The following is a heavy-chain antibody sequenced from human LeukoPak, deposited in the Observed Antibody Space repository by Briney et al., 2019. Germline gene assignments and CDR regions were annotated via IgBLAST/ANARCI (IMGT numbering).Heavy chain of an antibody. J-gene: IGHJ4*02. Sequence: PGGSLRLSCAASGFTFSGYAMHWVRQAPGKGLEWLTVISTDGNDKHYADSVKGRFTVSRDNSKNTLFLQMNNLRTEDTAVYYCAKDKSASADYYFDYWGQGTLVTVSS. V-gene: IGHV3-30*04. D-gene: IGHD6-6*01. CDR3: AKDKSASADYYFDY. CDR1: GFTFSGYA. CDR2: ISTDGNDK.